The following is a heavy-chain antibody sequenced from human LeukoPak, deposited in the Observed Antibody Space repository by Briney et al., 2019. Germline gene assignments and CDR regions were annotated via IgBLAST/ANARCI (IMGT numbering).Heavy chain of an antibody. CDR1: GGSTSSGGYY. D-gene: IGHD6-13*01. CDR2: IYYSGST. V-gene: IGHV4-31*03. Sequence: SQTLSLTCTVSGGSTSSGGYYWSWIRQHPGKGLEWIGYIYYSGSTYYNPSLKSRVTISVDTSKNQFSLKLSSVTAADTAVYYCASWYDDAFDIWGQGTMVTVSS. J-gene: IGHJ3*02. CDR3: ASWYDDAFDI.